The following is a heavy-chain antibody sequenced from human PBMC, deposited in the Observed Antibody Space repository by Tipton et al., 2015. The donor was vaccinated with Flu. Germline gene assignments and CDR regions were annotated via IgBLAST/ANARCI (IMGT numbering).Heavy chain of an antibody. CDR2: VYYTGRT. J-gene: IGHJ4*02. D-gene: IGHD3-9*01. CDR3: ARDGPDIHRMLC. CDR1: GDSISTSSYY. Sequence: TLSLTCTVSGDSISTSSYYWGWIRQPPGKGLEWIGSVYYTGRTYYNSSLIGRVTISVDTTKNQFSLRLISVTAADTAVYYCARDGPDIHRMLCWGLGALVTVSS. V-gene: IGHV4-39*07.